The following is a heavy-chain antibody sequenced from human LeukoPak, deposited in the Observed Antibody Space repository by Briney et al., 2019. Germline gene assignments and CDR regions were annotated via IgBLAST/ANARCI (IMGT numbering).Heavy chain of an antibody. V-gene: IGHV3-11*04. Sequence: GGSLSLSCAASGFTFSYYYMSWIRPAPGKGLEWVSYISSSGSTIYYSDSVKGRFTISRDNAKNSLYLQMNSLRAEDTAVYYCARYYGTATYYYYYMDVWGKGTTVTVSS. J-gene: IGHJ6*03. CDR2: ISSSGSTI. CDR3: ARYYGTATYYYYYMDV. CDR1: GFTFSYYY. D-gene: IGHD3-16*01.